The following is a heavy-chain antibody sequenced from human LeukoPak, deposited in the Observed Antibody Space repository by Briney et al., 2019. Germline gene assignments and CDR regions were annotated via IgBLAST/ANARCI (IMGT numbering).Heavy chain of an antibody. V-gene: IGHV3-74*01. Sequence: GGSLRLSCAASGFTFSSYTMNWVRQAPGKGLEWVSRINSDGTGTTYADSVKGRFTISRDNAKNTLYLQMNSLRAEDTAVYYCARGVGSGSYFAYWGQGTLVTVSS. CDR2: INSDGTGT. J-gene: IGHJ4*02. D-gene: IGHD3-10*01. CDR1: GFTFSSYT. CDR3: ARGVGSGSYFAY.